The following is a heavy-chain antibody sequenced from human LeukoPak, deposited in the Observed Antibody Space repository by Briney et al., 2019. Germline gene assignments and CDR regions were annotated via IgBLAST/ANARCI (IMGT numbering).Heavy chain of an antibody. CDR1: GFTFSSHG. CDR2: IWYGASNK. D-gene: IGHD4-23*01. V-gene: IGHV3-33*01. Sequence: GGSLRLSCAASGFTFSSHGMHWVRQAPGKGLEWVAVIWYGASNKYYADSVKGRFTVSRDNSKNTLYLQKNSLRAEDTAMYYCARNLRKYGSNSEYFDYWGQGTVVTVSS. J-gene: IGHJ4*02. CDR3: ARNLRKYGSNSEYFDY.